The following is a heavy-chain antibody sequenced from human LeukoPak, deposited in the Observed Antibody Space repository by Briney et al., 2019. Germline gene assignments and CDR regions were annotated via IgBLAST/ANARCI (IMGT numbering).Heavy chain of an antibody. CDR3: ARPGLRDGYNGDYWFFDL. Sequence: PSETLSLTCTVSGGSITNYYWNWVRQSPGKDLEWIGYVSYSGRTHYTSSLKSRVAISLDMSKNQFSLNLTSVTAADTAVYYCARPGLRDGYNGDYWFFDLWGRGTLVTVSS. J-gene: IGHJ2*01. CDR1: GGSITNYY. V-gene: IGHV4-59*01. D-gene: IGHD5-24*01. CDR2: VSYSGRT.